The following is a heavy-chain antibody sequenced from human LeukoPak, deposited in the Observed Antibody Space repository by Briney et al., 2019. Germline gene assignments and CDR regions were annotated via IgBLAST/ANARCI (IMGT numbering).Heavy chain of an antibody. CDR3: ARDGTDYYDSSGQITASYGPPWYFDL. J-gene: IGHJ2*01. CDR1: GYSISSGYY. V-gene: IGHV4-38-2*02. D-gene: IGHD3-22*01. Sequence: SETLSLTCTVSGYSISSGYYWGWIRQPPGKGLEWIGSIYHSGSAYYNPSLKSRVTISVDTSKNQFSLKLSSVTAADTAVYYCARDGTDYYDSSGQITASYGPPWYFDLWGRGTLVTVSS. CDR2: IYHSGSA.